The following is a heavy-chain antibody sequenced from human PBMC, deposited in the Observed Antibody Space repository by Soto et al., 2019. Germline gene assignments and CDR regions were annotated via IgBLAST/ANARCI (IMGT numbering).Heavy chain of an antibody. V-gene: IGHV3-21*01. CDR2: ISIYSSYI. Sequence: EVQLVESGGGLVKPGGSLRLSCAASGFTFTSYNMNWVRQAPGKGLEWVSSISIYSSYISYTDSVKGRFTISRDNAKNSLFLQMNSLRAEDTAVYFCARDFDSKCQYFGLDVWGQGTTVTVSS. CDR3: ARDFDSKCQYFGLDV. J-gene: IGHJ6*01. CDR1: GFTFTSYN. D-gene: IGHD3-22*01.